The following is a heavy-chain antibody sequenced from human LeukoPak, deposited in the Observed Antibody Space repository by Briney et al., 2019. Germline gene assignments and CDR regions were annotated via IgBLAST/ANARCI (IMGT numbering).Heavy chain of an antibody. D-gene: IGHD6-19*01. Sequence: EVSLRLYCAASGFTFDDYTMHWVRQAPGKSLEWVSLITPDGPLKYFIDSVKGRFTISRDNSENSLVLQMNSFRIEDTAFYYCAKDINYGSDWGSAFHTWGRGTLVTVS. CDR1: GFTFDDYT. V-gene: IGHV3-43*01. CDR2: ITPDGPLK. CDR3: AKDINYGSDWGSAFHT. J-gene: IGHJ3*02.